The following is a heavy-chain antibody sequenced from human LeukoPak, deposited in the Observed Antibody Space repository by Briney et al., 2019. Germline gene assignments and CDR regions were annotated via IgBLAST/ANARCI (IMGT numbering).Heavy chain of an antibody. D-gene: IGHD1-26*01. Sequence: PGGSLRLSCAASGFTFSSYAMSWVRQAPGKGLVWVSSISGSGGSTNYADSVKGRFTISRDNSKNTLYLQMNSLRAEDTAVYYCASQGGANYYYYYMDVWGKGTTVTVSS. V-gene: IGHV3-23*01. CDR1: GFTFSSYA. CDR3: ASQGGANYYYYYMDV. CDR2: ISGSGGST. J-gene: IGHJ6*03.